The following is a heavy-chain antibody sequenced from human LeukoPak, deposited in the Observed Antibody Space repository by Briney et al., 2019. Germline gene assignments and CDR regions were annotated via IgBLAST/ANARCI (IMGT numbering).Heavy chain of an antibody. CDR3: AKAYSSSWYGNNYYYYMDV. CDR2: IWYDGSNK. V-gene: IGHV3-33*06. Sequence: GRSLRLSCAASGFTFSSYGMHWVRQAPGKGLEWVAVIWYDGSNKYYADSVKGRFTISRDNSKNTLYLQMNSLRAEDTAVYYCAKAYSSSWYGNNYYYYMDVWGKGTTVTVSS. CDR1: GFTFSSYG. J-gene: IGHJ6*03. D-gene: IGHD6-13*01.